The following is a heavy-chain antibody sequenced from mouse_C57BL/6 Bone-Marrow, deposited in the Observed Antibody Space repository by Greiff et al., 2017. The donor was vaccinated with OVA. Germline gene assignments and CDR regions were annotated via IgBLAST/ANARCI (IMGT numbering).Heavy chain of an antibody. Sequence: QVTLKVCGPGILQSSQTLTLTCSFSGFSLSTSGMGVSWIRQPSGKGLEWLAHIYWDDDKRYNPSLKSRLTISKDTSRNQVFLKITGVDTADTATYYCARRGGSQRGYYFDYWGRGTTLTVSS. V-gene: IGHV8-12*01. CDR3: ARRGGSQRGYYFDY. J-gene: IGHJ2*01. D-gene: IGHD6-1*01. CDR1: GFSLSTSGMG. CDR2: IYWDDDK.